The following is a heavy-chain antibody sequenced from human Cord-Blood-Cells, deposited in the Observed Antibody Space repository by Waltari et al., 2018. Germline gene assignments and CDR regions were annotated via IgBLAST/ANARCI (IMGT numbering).Heavy chain of an antibody. CDR3: ATFFPVDGAASWFDP. Sequence: QVQLVQSGAEVKKPGASVKVSCKVSGYTLTELSMHWVRQAPGKGLEWMGGFDPEEGETSYAQKFQGRVTMTEDTSTDTAYMELSSLRSEDTAVYYCATFFPVDGAASWFDPWGQGTLVTVSS. CDR1: GYTLTELS. D-gene: IGHD2-15*01. J-gene: IGHJ5*02. CDR2: FDPEEGET. V-gene: IGHV1-24*01.